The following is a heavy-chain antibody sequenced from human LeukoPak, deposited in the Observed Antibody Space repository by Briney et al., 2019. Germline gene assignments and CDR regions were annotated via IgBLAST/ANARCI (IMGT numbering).Heavy chain of an antibody. Sequence: ASVKVSCKASGGTFSSYAISWVRQAPGQGLEWMGWINPNSGGTNYAQKFQGRVTMTRDTSISTAYMELSRLRSDDTAVYYCARVDSSSWYYYYYYMDVWGKGTTVTVSS. V-gene: IGHV1-2*02. CDR1: GGTFSSYA. CDR2: INPNSGGT. CDR3: ARVDSSSWYYYYYYMDV. D-gene: IGHD6-13*01. J-gene: IGHJ6*03.